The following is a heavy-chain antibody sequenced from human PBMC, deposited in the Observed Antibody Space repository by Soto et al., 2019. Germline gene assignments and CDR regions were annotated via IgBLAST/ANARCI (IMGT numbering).Heavy chain of an antibody. V-gene: IGHV4-61*01. CDR3: ARDFLSGYDFEY. J-gene: IGHJ4*02. D-gene: IGHD5-12*01. CDR1: GGSVSSGSYY. Sequence: QVQLQESGPGLVKPSETLSLTCTVSGGSVSSGSYYWSWIRQPPGKGLEWIGYIYYSGTTTYNPSLKSRVSISIDTAKNQFSLTLTSVTAADTAVYYCARDFLSGYDFEYWGQGTLVTVSS. CDR2: IYYSGTT.